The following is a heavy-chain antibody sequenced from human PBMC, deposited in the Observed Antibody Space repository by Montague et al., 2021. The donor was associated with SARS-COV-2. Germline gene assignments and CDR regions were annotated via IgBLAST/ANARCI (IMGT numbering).Heavy chain of an antibody. V-gene: IGHV4-59*01. D-gene: IGHD6-6*01. CDR3: ARDGDIEARSDDYYGMDV. J-gene: IGHJ6*02. CDR2: IYYSCST. Sequence: SETLSLTCTVSGGSISSYYWCWIWQRPGQGLELIWYIYYSCSTNYNPSLKSRGTITVDTSKNQFSLKLSPVTAADTAVYYCARDGDIEARSDDYYGMDVWGQGTTVTVSS. CDR1: GGSISSYY.